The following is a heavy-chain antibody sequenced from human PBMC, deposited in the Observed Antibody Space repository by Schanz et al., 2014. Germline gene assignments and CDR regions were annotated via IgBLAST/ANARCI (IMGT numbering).Heavy chain of an antibody. CDR2: SRSSSTPI. D-gene: IGHD3-10*01. Sequence: DVQLLESGGGWVQPGGSLRLSCAASGFTFSDYSMNWVRQAPGKGPEWVSYSRSSSTPIYYADSVKGRFTISRDNAKNSLYLQMNSLRAEDAAVYQCVSSGSYSSYAYWGQGTLVTVSS. J-gene: IGHJ4*02. CDR3: VSSGSYSSYAY. CDR1: GFTFSDYS. V-gene: IGHV3-48*01.